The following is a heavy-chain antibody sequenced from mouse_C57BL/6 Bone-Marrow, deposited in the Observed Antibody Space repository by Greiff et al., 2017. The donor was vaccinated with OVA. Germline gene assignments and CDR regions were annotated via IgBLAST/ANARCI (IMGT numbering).Heavy chain of an antibody. D-gene: IGHD1-1*01. CDR3: ARSPLYYYGSSFDY. CDR2: INPSNGGT. J-gene: IGHJ2*01. CDR1: FYTFTSYW. V-gene: IGHV1-53*01. Sequence: QVQLEQPGSDLVKPGASVKLYRKAPFYTFTSYWMHWVKQRPGQGLEWIGNINPSNGGTNYNEKFKSKATLTVDKSSSTAYMQLSSLTSEDSAVYYCARSPLYYYGSSFDYWGQGTTLTVSS.